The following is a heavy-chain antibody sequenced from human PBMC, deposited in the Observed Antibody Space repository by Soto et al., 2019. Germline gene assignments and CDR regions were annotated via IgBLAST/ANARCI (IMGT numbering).Heavy chain of an antibody. Sequence: EVQLVESGGGSFQPGGSLRLSCAASGFTFSTFSMNWVRQAPGRGLEWISYISGGGRPISYADSVKGRFTISRDNAKNSLYLQMDSLTDEDTAVYYCARDLGWALDSWGQGTLVTVSS. V-gene: IGHV3-48*02. CDR1: GFTFSTFS. J-gene: IGHJ4*02. D-gene: IGHD3-3*01. CDR2: ISGGGRPI. CDR3: ARDLGWALDS.